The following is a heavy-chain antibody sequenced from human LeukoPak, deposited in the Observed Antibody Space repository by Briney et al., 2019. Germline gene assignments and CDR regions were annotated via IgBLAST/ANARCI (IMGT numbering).Heavy chain of an antibody. V-gene: IGHV3-48*03. D-gene: IGHD3-22*01. CDR3: ARASAYDSSGLSFDY. CDR2: ISSSGSTI. J-gene: IGHJ4*02. CDR1: GFTFSSYG. Sequence: GGSLRLSCAASGFTFSSYGMNWVRQAPGKGLEWVSYISSSGSTIYYADSVKGRFTISRDNAKNSLYLQMNSLRAEDTAVYYCARASAYDSSGLSFDYWGQGTLVTASS.